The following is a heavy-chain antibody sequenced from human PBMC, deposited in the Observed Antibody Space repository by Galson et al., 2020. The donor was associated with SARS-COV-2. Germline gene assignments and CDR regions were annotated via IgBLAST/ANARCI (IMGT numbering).Heavy chain of an antibody. D-gene: IGHD6-19*01. Sequence: TLSLTCTVSGGSISVGTYYWSWLRQHPGKGLEWIGYIHYSGSTYYNPSLESRVSISLDTSKSQFSLKLSSVTAADTAMYYCARRIEMAATNWFDPWGQGTLVTVSS. CDR3: ARRIEMAATNWFDP. V-gene: IGHV4-31*03. CDR2: IHYSGST. J-gene: IGHJ5*02. CDR1: GGSISVGTYY.